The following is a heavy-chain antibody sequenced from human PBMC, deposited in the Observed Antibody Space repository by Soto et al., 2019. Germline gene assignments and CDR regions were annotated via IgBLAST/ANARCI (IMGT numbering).Heavy chain of an antibody. V-gene: IGHV1-69*01. J-gene: IGHJ6*04. D-gene: IGHD2-2*01. Sequence: QVQLVQFGAELKKPGASVKVSCKASGGTFSSYAISWVRQAPGQGLEWMGGIIPIFATANYAQKFQGRVMITVDESTSTAYMELSRLRTEDTVVYYCARWVSLRYQLLKQGMDVWGKGTTVTVSS. CDR1: GGTFSSYA. CDR2: IIPIFATA. CDR3: ARWVSLRYQLLKQGMDV.